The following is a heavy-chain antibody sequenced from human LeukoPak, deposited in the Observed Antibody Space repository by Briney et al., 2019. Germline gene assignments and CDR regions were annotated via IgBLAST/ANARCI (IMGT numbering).Heavy chain of an antibody. Sequence: PGGSLRLSCAASGFTFSSYSMNWVRQAPGKGLEWVSYISSSSSTIYYADAVKRRFTISRDNAKNSLHLQMDSLRAEDTAVYYCARGTIIVVVPAAYNWSDPWGQGTLVTVSS. CDR2: ISSSSSTI. V-gene: IGHV3-48*01. J-gene: IGHJ5*02. CDR1: GFTFSSYS. D-gene: IGHD2-2*01. CDR3: ARGTIIVVVPAAYNWSDP.